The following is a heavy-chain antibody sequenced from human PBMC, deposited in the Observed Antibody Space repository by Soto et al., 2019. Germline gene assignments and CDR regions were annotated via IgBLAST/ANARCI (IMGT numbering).Heavy chain of an antibody. V-gene: IGHV1-69*13. CDR1: GGSFSSFS. Sequence: ASVKVSCKVSGGSFSSFSINWVRQAPGQRFEGMGGVIPILGTANFTQKFQDRGTFTADESTATAYITLRSLTSEDTAFYNCTSLNSKGYYPQNHYWGPGTSVTVSS. CDR2: VIPILGTA. CDR3: TSLNSKGYYPQNHY. J-gene: IGHJ4*02. D-gene: IGHD3-22*01.